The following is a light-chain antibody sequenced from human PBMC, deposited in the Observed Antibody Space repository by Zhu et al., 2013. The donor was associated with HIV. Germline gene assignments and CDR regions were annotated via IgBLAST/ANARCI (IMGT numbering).Light chain of an antibody. Sequence: EILLAQSPDTLSLSPGERATLSCRASQSISGNFLAWYQHKSGQAPRLLIHSASSRASGVPDRFSGSGSGTDFTLKISRVEAEDVGVLYCMQGIHWPLTFGGGPRWRSN. CDR3: MQGIHWPLT. CDR1: QSISGNF. CDR2: SAS. V-gene: IGKV3D-20*02. J-gene: IGKJ4*01.